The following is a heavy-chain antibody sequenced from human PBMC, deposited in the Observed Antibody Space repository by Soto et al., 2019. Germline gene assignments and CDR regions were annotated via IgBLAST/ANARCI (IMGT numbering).Heavy chain of an antibody. Sequence: PGGSLRLSCAASGFTFSSYSMNWVRQAPGKGLEWVSYISSSSSTIYNADSVKGRFTISRDNAKNSLYLQMNSLRAEDRAVYYCARDHYYGSGSSIRFDYWGQGTLVTVSS. D-gene: IGHD3-10*01. J-gene: IGHJ4*02. CDR2: ISSSSSTI. V-gene: IGHV3-48*01. CDR3: ARDHYYGSGSSIRFDY. CDR1: GFTFSSYS.